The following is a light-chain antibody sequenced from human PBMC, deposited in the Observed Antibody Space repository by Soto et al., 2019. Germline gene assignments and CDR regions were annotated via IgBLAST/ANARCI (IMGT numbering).Light chain of an antibody. CDR3: QQYGSSPLT. Sequence: EIVLTQSPGTLSLSPGERASLSCRASQSVSSSYLAWYQQKPGQAPRLLIYGASSRVAGIPDRFSGSGSGTDFPITTSRLEPEDLAVCYCQQYGSSPLTFGGGTKVEIK. CDR1: QSVSSSY. V-gene: IGKV3-20*01. J-gene: IGKJ4*01. CDR2: GAS.